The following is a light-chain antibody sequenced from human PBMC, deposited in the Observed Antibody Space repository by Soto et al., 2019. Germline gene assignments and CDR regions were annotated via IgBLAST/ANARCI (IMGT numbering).Light chain of an antibody. CDR3: QHYNNLPPFT. CDR2: GAS. V-gene: IGKV1-33*01. J-gene: IGKJ3*01. Sequence: DIPMTQSPSSLSASVGARVSITCQASEDIRTSLSWFQHKPGRAPTLLIYGASYLETGVPSRFRGSGSGTDFTLTISSLQPEDIATYYCQHYNNLPPFTFGPGTIVDVK. CDR1: EDIRTS.